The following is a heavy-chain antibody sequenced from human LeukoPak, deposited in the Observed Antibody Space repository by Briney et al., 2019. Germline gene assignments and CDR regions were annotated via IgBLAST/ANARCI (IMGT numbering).Heavy chain of an antibody. D-gene: IGHD6-6*01. CDR3: AKDRISGQGGAARILDY. V-gene: IGHV3-23*01. J-gene: IGHJ4*02. Sequence: GGSLTPSCRSPDSNIGTYAVTWVRHVPGKGLGWVSGMSGGVLSTSYASSVKGRFTISRHTPKNTFYLEMNSLGADYTALYYCAKDRISGQGGAARILDYSGQGILVTV. CDR1: DSNIGTYA. CDR2: MSGGVLST.